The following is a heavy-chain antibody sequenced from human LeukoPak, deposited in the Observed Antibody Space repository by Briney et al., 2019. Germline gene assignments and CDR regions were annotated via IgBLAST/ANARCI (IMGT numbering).Heavy chain of an antibody. CDR3: ARCYSSSWASYYYYYYMDV. CDR2: INHSGST. V-gene: IGHV4-39*07. D-gene: IGHD6-13*01. J-gene: IGHJ6*03. Sequence: SETLSLTCTVSGGSISSSSYYWSWIRQPPGKGLEWIGEINHSGSTNYNPSLKSRVTISVDTSKNQFSLKLSSVTAADTAVYYCARCYSSSWASYYYYYYMDVWGKGTTVTVSS. CDR1: GGSISSSSYY.